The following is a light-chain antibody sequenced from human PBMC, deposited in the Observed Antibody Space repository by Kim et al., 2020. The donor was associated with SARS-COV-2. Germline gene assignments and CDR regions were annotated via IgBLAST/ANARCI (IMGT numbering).Light chain of an antibody. V-gene: IGLV2-18*02. J-gene: IGLJ2*01. Sequence: GQSGTISCTGTSSDIGSYNRVSWYQQPPGTAPKLIIYEVNNRPSGVPDRFSGSKSGNTASLTLSGLQAEDEADYYCSSFTTSKTLLFGGGTQLTVL. CDR1: SSDIGSYNR. CDR2: EVN. CDR3: SSFTTSKTLL.